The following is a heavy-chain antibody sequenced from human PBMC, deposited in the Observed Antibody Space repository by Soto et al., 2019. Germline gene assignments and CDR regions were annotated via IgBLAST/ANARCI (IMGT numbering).Heavy chain of an antibody. Sequence: EMQLLESGGGLVQPGGSLRLSCAASGFTFSSYAMSWVRQAPGKGLEWVSAISGSGGSTYYADSVKGRFTISRDNSKNTLYLQMNSLRAEDTAVYYCAKDTWITMIVVAPPPSFDYWGQGTLVTVSS. CDR1: GFTFSSYA. J-gene: IGHJ4*02. D-gene: IGHD3-22*01. V-gene: IGHV3-23*01. CDR3: AKDTWITMIVVAPPPSFDY. CDR2: ISGSGGST.